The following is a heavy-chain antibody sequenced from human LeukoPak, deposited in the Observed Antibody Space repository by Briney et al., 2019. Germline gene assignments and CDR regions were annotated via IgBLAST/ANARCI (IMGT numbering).Heavy chain of an antibody. CDR1: GYTFTNYW. CDR3: ARRPVAGTHAYAFDI. J-gene: IGHJ3*02. D-gene: IGHD1-7*01. Sequence: GESLKISCMGSGYTFTNYWIAWVRQMPGKALEWMAVINPSDSDTTYSPSFQGQVIISADRSISTAYLQWSSLKASDTAMYYCARRPVAGTHAYAFDIWGQGTMVTVSS. CDR2: INPSDSDT. V-gene: IGHV5-51*01.